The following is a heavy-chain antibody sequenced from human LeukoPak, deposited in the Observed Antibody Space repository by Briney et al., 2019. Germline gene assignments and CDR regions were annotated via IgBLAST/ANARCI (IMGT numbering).Heavy chain of an antibody. Sequence: PSETLSLTCAVYGGSLSGLYWNWIRQTPGKGLEWVANIKQDGSEKFYVDSVKGRFTISRDNAKNSLYLQMNSLRAEDTAVYYCARERRGSYCNWGQGTLVTVSS. V-gene: IGHV3-7*01. CDR1: GGSLSGLY. CDR3: ARERRGSYCN. D-gene: IGHD3-10*01. CDR2: IKQDGSEK. J-gene: IGHJ4*02.